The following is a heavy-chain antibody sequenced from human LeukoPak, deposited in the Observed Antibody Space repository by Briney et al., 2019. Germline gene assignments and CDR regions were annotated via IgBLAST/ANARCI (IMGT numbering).Heavy chain of an antibody. J-gene: IGHJ6*02. D-gene: IGHD2-2*01. CDR1: GGTFNSYV. V-gene: IGHV1-69*10. CDR2: IIPILGIA. Sequence: VKVSCKASGGTFNSYVISWVRQAPGQGLEWMGRIIPILGIANYAQKFQGRVTITADKSTSTVYMELSSLRSEDTAAYYCARETGYCSSTSCPYYYYGMDVWGQGTTVTVSS. CDR3: ARETGYCSSTSCPYYYYGMDV.